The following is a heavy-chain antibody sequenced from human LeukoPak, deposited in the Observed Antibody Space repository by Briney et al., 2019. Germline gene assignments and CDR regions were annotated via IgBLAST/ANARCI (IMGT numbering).Heavy chain of an antibody. D-gene: IGHD3-10*01. Sequence: ASVKVSCKASGGTFSSYAISWVRQAPGQGLEWMGGIIPIFGTANYAQKFQGRVTITADKSTSTAYMELSSLRSKDTAVYYCASSRGRHYYGSGSYPSYYYYMDVWGKGTTVTVSS. CDR3: ASSRGRHYYGSGSYPSYYYYMDV. J-gene: IGHJ6*03. CDR2: IIPIFGTA. V-gene: IGHV1-69*06. CDR1: GGTFSSYA.